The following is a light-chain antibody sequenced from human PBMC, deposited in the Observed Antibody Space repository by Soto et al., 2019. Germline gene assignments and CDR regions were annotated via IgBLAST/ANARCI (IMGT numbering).Light chain of an antibody. V-gene: IGKV3-11*01. J-gene: IGKJ5*01. CDR2: DAS. CDR3: QQRSDWIT. CDR1: QSVGSY. Sequence: EIVLTQSPATLSLSPGEGATLSCRASQSVGSYLAWYQQKPGQAPRLLIYDASTRATGIPARFSGSGSGTDFTLTISSLEPEEFAIYYCQQRSDWITFGQGTRLEIE.